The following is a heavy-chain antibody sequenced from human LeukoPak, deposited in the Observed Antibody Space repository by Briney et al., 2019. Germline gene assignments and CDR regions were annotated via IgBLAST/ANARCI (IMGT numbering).Heavy chain of an antibody. Sequence: SETLSLTCTVSGGSISSYYWSWIRQPPGKGLEWIGYIYYSGSTNYNPSLKSRVTISVDTSKNQFSLKLSSVTAADTAVYYCARSSAARGGGFDYWGQGTLVTVSS. D-gene: IGHD6-6*01. CDR2: IYYSGST. J-gene: IGHJ4*02. CDR3: ARSSAARGGGFDY. CDR1: GGSISSYY. V-gene: IGHV4-59*01.